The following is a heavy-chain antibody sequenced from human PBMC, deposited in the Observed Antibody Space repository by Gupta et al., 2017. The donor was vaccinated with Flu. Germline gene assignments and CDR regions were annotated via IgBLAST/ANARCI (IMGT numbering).Heavy chain of an antibody. V-gene: IGHV1-2*02. CDR3: ARDKGAVAEKYYYYYGMDV. D-gene: IGHD6-19*01. Sequence: QLQLVQSGAEVKKPGASVKVSCKASGYTFTGYYMHWVRQAPGQGLEWMGWINPNSGGTNYAQKFQGGVTMTRDTSISTAYMELSRLRSDDTAVDYCARDKGAVAEKYYYYYGMDVWGQGTTVTVSS. CDR2: INPNSGGT. J-gene: IGHJ6*02. CDR1: GYTFTGYY.